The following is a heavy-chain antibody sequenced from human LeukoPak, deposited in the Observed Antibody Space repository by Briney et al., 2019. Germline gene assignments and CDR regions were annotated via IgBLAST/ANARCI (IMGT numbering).Heavy chain of an antibody. CDR1: GFTFDDYA. CDR3: AKDRDYGDYVY. D-gene: IGHD4-17*01. Sequence: PGGSLRLSCAASGFTFDDYAMHWVRQAPGKGLEWVSGISWNSGSIGYADSVKGRFTISRDNAKNSLYLQMNSLRAEDTAVYYCAKDRDYGDYVYWGQGTLVTVSS. V-gene: IGHV3-9*01. CDR2: ISWNSGSI. J-gene: IGHJ4*02.